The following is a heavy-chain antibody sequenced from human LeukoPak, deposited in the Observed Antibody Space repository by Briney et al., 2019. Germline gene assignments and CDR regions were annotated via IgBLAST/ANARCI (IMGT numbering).Heavy chain of an antibody. CDR3: ARLVPERFFQLNPEGYYDY. CDR2: IYYSGST. D-gene: IGHD3-3*01. Sequence: SQTLSLTCTVSGGSFSSGDYYWSWIRQPPGKGLEWIGYIYYSGSTYYNPSLKSRVTISVDTSKNQFSLKLSSVTAADTAVYYCARLVPERFFQLNPEGYYDYWGQGTLVTVSS. V-gene: IGHV4-30-4*01. CDR1: GGSFSSGDYY. J-gene: IGHJ4*02.